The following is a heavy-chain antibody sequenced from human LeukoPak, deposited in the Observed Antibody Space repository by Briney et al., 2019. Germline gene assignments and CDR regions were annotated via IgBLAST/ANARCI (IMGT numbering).Heavy chain of an antibody. Sequence: PGRSLRLSCAASEFTFSSYGMHSVRQAPGKGLQWVALISYGGSNKYYADYVRGRFTISRDNSKNALYLQMDSLRAEDTAVYYCTSPPWVTSYGMDVWGQGTTVTVSS. CDR3: TSPPWVTSYGMDV. D-gene: IGHD5-18*01. CDR1: EFTFSSYG. CDR2: ISYGGSNK. V-gene: IGHV3-30*03. J-gene: IGHJ6*02.